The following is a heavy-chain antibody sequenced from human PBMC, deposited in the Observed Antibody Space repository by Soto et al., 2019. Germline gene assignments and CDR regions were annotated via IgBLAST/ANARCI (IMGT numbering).Heavy chain of an antibody. D-gene: IGHD2-15*01. V-gene: IGHV4-59*01. Sequence: SETLSLTCTVSGGSISSYYWSWIRQPPGKGLEWIGYIYYSGSTNYNPSLKSRVTISVDTSKNQFSLKLSSVTAADTAVYYCARGQIYCSGGSCYSGLSYYFDYWGQGTLVTVSS. CDR3: ARGQIYCSGGSCYSGLSYYFDY. J-gene: IGHJ4*02. CDR1: GGSISSYY. CDR2: IYYSGST.